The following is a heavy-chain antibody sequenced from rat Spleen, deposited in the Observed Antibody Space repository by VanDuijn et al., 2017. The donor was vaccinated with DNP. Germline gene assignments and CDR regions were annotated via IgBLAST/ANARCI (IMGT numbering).Heavy chain of an antibody. D-gene: IGHD1-11*01. CDR3: ARGLNYGGYIYSWYFDF. Sequence: EVQLQESGPGLVKPSQSLSLICSVTGYSITSNYWACIRKSPGNKMEWMGYINYSVTTAYNPTLRSRNSITSDTSKNQFFLQLNSVTTEDTATYYCARGLNYGGYIYSWYFDFWGPGTMVTVSS. V-gene: IGHV3-1*01. CDR2: INYSVTT. J-gene: IGHJ1*01. CDR1: GYSITSNY.